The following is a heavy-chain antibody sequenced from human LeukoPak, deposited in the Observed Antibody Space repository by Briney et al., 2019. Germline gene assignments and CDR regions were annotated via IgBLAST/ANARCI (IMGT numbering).Heavy chain of an antibody. CDR2: ISGSGGST. CDR1: GFTFSSYA. D-gene: IGHD3-3*01. J-gene: IGHJ4*02. CDR3: AKDRRYYDFWSGYYTDY. Sequence: GGSLRLSCAASGFTFSSYAMSWVRQAPGKGLEWVSAISGSGGSTYYADSVKGRFTTSRDNSKNTLYLQMNSLRAEDTAVYYCAKDRRYYDFWSGYYTDYWGQGTLVTVSS. V-gene: IGHV3-23*01.